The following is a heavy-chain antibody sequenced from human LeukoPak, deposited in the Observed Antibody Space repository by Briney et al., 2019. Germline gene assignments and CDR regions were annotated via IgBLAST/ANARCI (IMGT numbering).Heavy chain of an antibody. Sequence: SGTLSLTCTVSGGSISSGGYYWSWIRQHTGKGLEWIGYIYYSGSTYYNPSLKSRVTISVDTSKNQFSLKLSSVTAADTAVYYCAKGIAVAGPLRSYYFDYWVQGTLVTVSS. CDR2: IYYSGST. D-gene: IGHD6-19*01. CDR3: AKGIAVAGPLRSYYFDY. V-gene: IGHV4-31*03. CDR1: GGSISSGGYY. J-gene: IGHJ4*02.